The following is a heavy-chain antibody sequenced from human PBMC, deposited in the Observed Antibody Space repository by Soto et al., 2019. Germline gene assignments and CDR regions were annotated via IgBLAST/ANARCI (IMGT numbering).Heavy chain of an antibody. D-gene: IGHD3-3*01. CDR3: TTQSPQQGPFWVRDYYYYGMDV. Sequence: GSLRLSCAASGFTFSNAWMNWVRQAPGKGLEWVGRIKSKTDGGTTDYAAPVKGRFTISRDDSKNTLDLQMNSLKTEDTAVYYCTTQSPQQGPFWVRDYYYYGMDVWGQGTTVTVSS. CDR1: GFTFSNAW. CDR2: IKSKTDGGTT. V-gene: IGHV3-15*07. J-gene: IGHJ6*02.